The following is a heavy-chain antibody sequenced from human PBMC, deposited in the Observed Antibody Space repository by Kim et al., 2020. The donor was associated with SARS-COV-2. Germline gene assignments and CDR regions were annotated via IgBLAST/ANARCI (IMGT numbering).Heavy chain of an antibody. CDR2: IYYSGST. V-gene: IGHV4-59*13. CDR1: GGSISSYY. Sequence: SETLSLTCTVSGGSISSYYWSWIRQPPGKGLEWIGYIYYSGSTNYNPSLKSRVTISVDTSKNQFSLKLSSVTAADTAVYYCARGYGDQYYYYGMDVWGQGTTVTVSS. CDR3: ARGYGDQYYYYGMDV. D-gene: IGHD4-17*01. J-gene: IGHJ6*02.